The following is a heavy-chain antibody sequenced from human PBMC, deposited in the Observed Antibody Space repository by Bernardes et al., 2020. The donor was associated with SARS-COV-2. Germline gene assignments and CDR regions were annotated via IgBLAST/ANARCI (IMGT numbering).Heavy chain of an antibody. V-gene: IGHV3-15*01. CDR1: GFTFSNAW. D-gene: IGHD3-10*01. J-gene: IGHJ6*02. CDR2: IKSKTDGGTT. Sequence: GGSLRLSCAASGFTFSNAWMSWVRQAPGKGLEWVGRIKSKTDGGTTDYAAPVKGRFTISRDDSKNTLYLQMNSLKTEDTAVYYCTTGFRLWFGGTRGYYYGMDVWGQGTTVTVSS. CDR3: TTGFRLWFGGTRGYYYGMDV.